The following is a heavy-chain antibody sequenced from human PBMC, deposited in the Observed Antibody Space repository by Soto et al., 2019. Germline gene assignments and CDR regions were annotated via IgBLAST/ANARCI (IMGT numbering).Heavy chain of an antibody. CDR3: ARGSILGRWLQLRYWFDP. D-gene: IGHD2-21*02. V-gene: IGHV4-34*01. J-gene: IGHJ5*02. CDR2: INHSGST. CDR1: GGSFSGYY. Sequence: SDTLSLTCAVYGGSFSGYYWSWFRQPPGKGLEWIGEINHSGSTNYNPSLKSRVTISVDTSKNQFSLKLSSVTAADTAVYYCARGSILGRWLQLRYWFDPWGQGXLVTVSS.